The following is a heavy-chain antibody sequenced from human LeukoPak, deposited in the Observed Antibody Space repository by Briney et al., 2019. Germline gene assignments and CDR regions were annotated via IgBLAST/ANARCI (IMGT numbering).Heavy chain of an antibody. J-gene: IGHJ4*02. CDR3: ARQDYDSSGYYPTYFDY. CDR1: GGSISSYY. D-gene: IGHD3-22*01. CDR2: IYYRGST. Sequence: PSETLSLTCTVSGGSISSYYWSWIRQPPGKGLEWIGYIYYRGSTNYNPSLKSRVTISVETSKNQFSLKLSYVTAADTDVYYCARQDYDSSGYYPTYFDYWGQGTLVTVSS. V-gene: IGHV4-59*08.